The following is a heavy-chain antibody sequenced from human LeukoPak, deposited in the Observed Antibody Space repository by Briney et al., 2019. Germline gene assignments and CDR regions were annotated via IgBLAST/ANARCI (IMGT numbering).Heavy chain of an antibody. J-gene: IGHJ4*02. CDR3: ARDTVGKVGATDFDY. Sequence: ASVKVSCKASGYTFTSYDINWVRQAPGQGLEWMGWINPNSGGTNYAQKFQGRVTMTRDTSISTAYMELSRLRSDDTAVYYCARDTVGKVGATDFDYWGQGTLVTVSS. CDR2: INPNSGGT. V-gene: IGHV1-2*02. D-gene: IGHD1-26*01. CDR1: GYTFTSYD.